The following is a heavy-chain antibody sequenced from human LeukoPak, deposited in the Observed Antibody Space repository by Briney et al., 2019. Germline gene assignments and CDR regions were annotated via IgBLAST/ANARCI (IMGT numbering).Heavy chain of an antibody. D-gene: IGHD2-2*01. CDR3: ARDRVVWYCSSTSCSDYYGMDV. V-gene: IGHV4-4*07. Sequence: SETLSLTCTVSGGSISSYYWSWIRQPAGKGLEWIGRIYTSGSTNYNPSLKSRVTMSVDTSKNQFSLKLSSVTAADTAVYYCARDRVVWYCSSTSCSDYYGMDVWGQGTTVTVPS. J-gene: IGHJ6*02. CDR1: GGSISSYY. CDR2: IYTSGST.